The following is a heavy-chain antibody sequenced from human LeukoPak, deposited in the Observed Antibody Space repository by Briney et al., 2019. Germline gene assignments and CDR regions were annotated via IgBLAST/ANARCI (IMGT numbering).Heavy chain of an antibody. CDR2: ISSSSSYI. CDR3: AMPYFDSSAYYPRGAFDI. V-gene: IGHV3-21*01. Sequence: PGGSLRLSCTASGFTFSTYSMNWVRQAPGKGLEWVSCISSSSSYIYYADSVKGRFTISRDNAKNSLYLQMNSLRAEDTALYYCAMPYFDSSAYYPRGAFDIWGQGTMVTVSS. J-gene: IGHJ3*02. CDR1: GFTFSTYS. D-gene: IGHD3-22*01.